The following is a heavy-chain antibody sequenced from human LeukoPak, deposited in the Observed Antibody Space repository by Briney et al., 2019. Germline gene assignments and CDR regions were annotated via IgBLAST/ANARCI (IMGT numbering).Heavy chain of an antibody. J-gene: IGHJ4*02. D-gene: IGHD3-16*01. V-gene: IGHV1-46*01. Sequence: ASVKVSCKASGYTSTSYYMHWVRQAPGQGLEWMGIINPSGGSTSYAQKFQGRVTMTRDMSTSTVYMELSSLRSEDTAVYYCARESSLGLRLGELFPYFDYWGQGTLVTVSS. CDR1: GYTSTSYY. CDR2: INPSGGST. CDR3: ARESSLGLRLGELFPYFDY.